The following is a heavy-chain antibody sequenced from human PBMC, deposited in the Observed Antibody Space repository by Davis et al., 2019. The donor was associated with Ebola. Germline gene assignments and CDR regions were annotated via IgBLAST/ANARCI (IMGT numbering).Heavy chain of an antibody. J-gene: IGHJ6*02. CDR3: ARDMVITTSGDPGGHYYGMDV. Sequence: GESLKISCAASGFTVSSNYMSWVRQAPGKGLEWVSVIYSGGSTYYADSVKGRFTISRDNSKNTLYLQMNSLRAEDTAVYYCARDMVITTSGDPGGHYYGMDVWGQGTTVTVSS. V-gene: IGHV3-66*02. D-gene: IGHD3-22*01. CDR1: GFTVSSNY. CDR2: IYSGGST.